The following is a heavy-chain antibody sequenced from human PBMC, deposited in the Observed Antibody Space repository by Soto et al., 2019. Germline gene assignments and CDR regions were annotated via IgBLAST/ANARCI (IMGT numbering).Heavy chain of an antibody. J-gene: IGHJ4*02. CDR3: AKDRERYCSGGSCKDY. CDR1: GFTFSSYA. V-gene: IGHV3-23*01. Sequence: EVQLLESGGGLVQPGGSLRLSCAASGFTFSSYAMSWVRQAPGKGLEWVSAISGGGGSTYYADSVKGRFTISRDNSKNTLYLQMNSLRAEDTAVYYCAKDRERYCSGGSCKDYWGQGTLVTVSS. D-gene: IGHD2-15*01. CDR2: ISGGGGST.